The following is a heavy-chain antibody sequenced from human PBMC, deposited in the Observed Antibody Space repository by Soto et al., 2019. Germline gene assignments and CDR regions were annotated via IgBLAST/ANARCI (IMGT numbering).Heavy chain of an antibody. CDR1: GFTFSSYG. J-gene: IGHJ6*02. CDR3: ARESMITFGGVIVSYYYYGMDV. V-gene: IGHV3-33*01. D-gene: IGHD3-16*02. Sequence: LRLSCAASGFTFSSYGMHWVRQAPGKGLEWVAVIWYDGSNKYYADSVKGRFTISRDNSKNTLYLQMNSLRAEDTAVYYCARESMITFGGVIVSYYYYGMDVWGQGTTVTVSS. CDR2: IWYDGSNK.